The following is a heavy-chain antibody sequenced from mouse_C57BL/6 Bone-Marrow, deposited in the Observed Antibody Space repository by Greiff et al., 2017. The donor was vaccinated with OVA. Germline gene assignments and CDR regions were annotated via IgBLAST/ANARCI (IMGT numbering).Heavy chain of an antibody. V-gene: IGHV1-26*01. CDR1: GYTFTDYY. CDR3: ARGDDYDGPRCAD. Sequence: VQLQQSGPELVKPGASVKISCKASGYTFTDYYMNWVKQSHGKSLEWIGDINPNNGGTSYNQKFKGKATLTVDKSSSTAYMELRSLTSEDSAVYCCARGDDYDGPRCADWGKGTLVTVSA. D-gene: IGHD2-4*01. CDR2: INPNNGGT. J-gene: IGHJ3*01.